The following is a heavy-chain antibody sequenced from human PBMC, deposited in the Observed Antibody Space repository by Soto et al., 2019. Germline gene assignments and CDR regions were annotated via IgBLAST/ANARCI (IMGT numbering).Heavy chain of an antibody. CDR3: SRYRFSGSLSKFDY. Sequence: QVQLQESGPGLMKPSQTLSLTCTVSGLTISSASYHWSWISQHPGKGLEWVGTIYYNGSTYYTPSLTSRVALRLGTSKTQFSLRLSCVTAADTAVYYCSRYRFSGSLSKFDYWGQGALGSVSA. V-gene: IGHV4-31*03. CDR2: IYYNGST. CDR1: GLTISSASYH. D-gene: IGHD6-13*01. J-gene: IGHJ4*02.